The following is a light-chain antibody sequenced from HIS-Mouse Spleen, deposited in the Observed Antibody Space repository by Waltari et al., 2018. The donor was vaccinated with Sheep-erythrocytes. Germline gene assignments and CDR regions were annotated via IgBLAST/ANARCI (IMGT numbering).Light chain of an antibody. CDR2: QDR. CDR1: KLGDKY. Sequence: SYELTQPPSVSVSPGQTASITCSGVKLGDKYACWYQQKPGQSPLLVIYQDRKRPSGSPGRFSGSNSGNTATLTISGTQAMDEADYYCQAWDSSTAWNVVFGGGTKLTVL. J-gene: IGLJ2*01. CDR3: QAWDSSTAWNVV. V-gene: IGLV3-1*01.